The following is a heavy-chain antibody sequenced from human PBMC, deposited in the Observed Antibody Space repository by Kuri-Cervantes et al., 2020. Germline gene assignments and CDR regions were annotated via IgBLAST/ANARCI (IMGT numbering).Heavy chain of an antibody. CDR1: GFTFSSYS. V-gene: IGHV3-21*04. D-gene: IGHD1-26*01. J-gene: IGHJ5*02. CDR3: ARSWELLGWFDP. CDR2: ISSSSSYI. Sequence: GGSLRLSCAASGFTFSSYSMNWVRQAPGKGLEWVSSISSSSSYIYYADSVKGRSTISRDNAKNSLYLQMNSLRAEDTAVYYCARSWELLGWFDPWGQGTLVTVSS.